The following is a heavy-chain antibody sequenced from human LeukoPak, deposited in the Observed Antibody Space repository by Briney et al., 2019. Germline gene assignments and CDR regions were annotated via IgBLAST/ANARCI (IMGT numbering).Heavy chain of an antibody. J-gene: IGHJ5*02. CDR3: AREREGYCSSTSCYAAWFDP. CDR2: INPNSGGT. V-gene: IGHV1-2*02. Sequence: ASVKVSCKASGYTFTGYYMHWVRQAPGQGLEWMGWINPNSGGTNYAQKFQGSVTMTRDTSISTAYMELSRLRSDDTAVYYCAREREGYCSSTSCYAAWFDPWGQGTLVTVSS. D-gene: IGHD2-2*01. CDR1: GYTFTGYY.